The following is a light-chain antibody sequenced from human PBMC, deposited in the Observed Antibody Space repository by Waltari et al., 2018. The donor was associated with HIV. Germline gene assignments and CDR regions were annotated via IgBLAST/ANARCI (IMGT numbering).Light chain of an antibody. CDR2: GKN. V-gene: IGLV3-19*01. CDR1: SLRRYY. CDR3: HSRDSSGYSYV. J-gene: IGLJ1*01. Sequence: SSELTQDPDVSVALGQTLQITCQGDSLRRYYAHWYQQKPGQAPVLVLHGKNSRPSGLPDRLSGSNSGSTASLAITGAKAEDEAVYHCHSRDSSGYSYVFGNGTQVTVL.